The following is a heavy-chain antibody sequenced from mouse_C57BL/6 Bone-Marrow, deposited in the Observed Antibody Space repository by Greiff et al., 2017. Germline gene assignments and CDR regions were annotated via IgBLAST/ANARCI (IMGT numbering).Heavy chain of an antibody. J-gene: IGHJ4*01. Sequence: VQLQQSGAELVRPGASVKLSCTASGFNIKDDYMHWVKQRPEQGLEWIGWIDPENGDTEYASKFQGKATITAETSSNTAYLQLSSLTSEDTAVYYCTTELRYAMDYWGQGTSVSVSS. D-gene: IGHD1-1*01. CDR1: GFNIKDDY. CDR2: IDPENGDT. V-gene: IGHV14-4*01. CDR3: TTELRYAMDY.